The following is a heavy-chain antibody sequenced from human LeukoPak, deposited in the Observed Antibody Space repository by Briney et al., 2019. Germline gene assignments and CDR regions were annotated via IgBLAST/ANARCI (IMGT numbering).Heavy chain of an antibody. J-gene: IGHJ4*02. V-gene: IGHV4-34*01. CDR3: ARGLGSSWQEYYFDY. CDR2: INHSGST. Sequence: PSETLSLTCAVCGGSFSGYYWSWIRQPPGKGLEWIGEINHSGSTNYNPSLKSRVTISVDTSKNQFSLKLSSVTAADTAVYYCARGLGSSWQEYYFDYWGQGTLVTVSS. D-gene: IGHD6-13*01. CDR1: GGSFSGYY.